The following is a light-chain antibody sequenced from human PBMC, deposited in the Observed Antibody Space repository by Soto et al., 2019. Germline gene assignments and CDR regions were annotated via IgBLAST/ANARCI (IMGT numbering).Light chain of an antibody. V-gene: IGLV2-8*01. CDR3: RSYAGSNPYV. Sequence: QSVLTHPPSASGSPVQSVTISCTGTSSEVCGYNYVSWYQQHPGKAPKLLIYEVSKRPSGVTDRFSGSKSGNTASLTVSLLQAEDEADYYFRSYAGSNPYVCGTGTKLTVL. J-gene: IGLJ1*01. CDR1: SSEVCGYNY. CDR2: EVS.